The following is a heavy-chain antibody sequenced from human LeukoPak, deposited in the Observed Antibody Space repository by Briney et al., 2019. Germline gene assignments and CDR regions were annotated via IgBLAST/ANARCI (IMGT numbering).Heavy chain of an antibody. J-gene: IGHJ4*02. Sequence: SETLSLTCTVSGGSISSSNYFWGWIRQPPGKGLEWVGSIYYTGSTNYNPSLKSRVTISVHTSKNQFSLRLNSVTAADRAVYYCARHPGVGAAGTAESFDYWGQGTLVTVSS. CDR2: IYYTGST. CDR1: GGSISSSNYF. D-gene: IGHD6-13*01. CDR3: ARHPGVGAAGTAESFDY. V-gene: IGHV4-39*01.